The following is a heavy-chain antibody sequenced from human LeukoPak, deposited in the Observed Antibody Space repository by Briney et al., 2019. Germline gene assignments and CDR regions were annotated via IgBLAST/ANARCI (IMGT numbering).Heavy chain of an antibody. Sequence: SQTLSLTCAICGDSVSSNSAAWNWIRQSPSRGLEWLGRTYYRSKWYNDYAVSVKSRITINPDTSKNQFSLQLNSVTPEDTAVYYCARGDEARRVGATSYYYYYYMDVWGKGTTVTVSS. V-gene: IGHV6-1*01. CDR2: TYYRSKWYN. CDR3: ARGDEARRVGATSYYYYYYMDV. J-gene: IGHJ6*03. CDR1: GDSVSSNSAA. D-gene: IGHD1-26*01.